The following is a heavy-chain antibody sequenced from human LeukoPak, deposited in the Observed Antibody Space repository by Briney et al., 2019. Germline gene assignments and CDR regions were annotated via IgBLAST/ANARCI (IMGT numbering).Heavy chain of an antibody. J-gene: IGHJ6*02. CDR3: ARARGPYYYGMDV. CDR1: GGIFSSYA. D-gene: IGHD3-10*01. V-gene: IGHV1-69*13. CDR2: IIPMFGTA. Sequence: SVKVSCKASGGIFSSYAISWVRQAPGQGLEWMGGIIPMFGTANYAQKFQGRVTITADESTSTAYMELSSLRSEDTAVYYRARARGPYYYGMDVWGQGTTVTVSS.